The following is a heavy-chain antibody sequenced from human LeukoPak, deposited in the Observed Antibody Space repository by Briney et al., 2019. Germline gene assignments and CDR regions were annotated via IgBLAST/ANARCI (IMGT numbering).Heavy chain of an antibody. CDR1: GFTFKDYG. Sequence: GGSLRLSCAASGFTFKDYGMHWVRQPPGKGLEWVSSINWNGGGTDYADSVKGRFTISRDNAKNSLYLQLSSLRPEATALYYCAKHMRATNTYSFFGLDVWGQGTTVTVSS. J-gene: IGHJ6*02. CDR3: AKHMRATNTYSFFGLDV. V-gene: IGHV3-9*01. CDR2: INWNGGGT. D-gene: IGHD1-26*01.